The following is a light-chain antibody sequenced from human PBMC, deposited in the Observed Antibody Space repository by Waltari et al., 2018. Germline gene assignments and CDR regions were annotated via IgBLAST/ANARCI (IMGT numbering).Light chain of an antibody. CDR1: QSVSSK. CDR2: DAS. CDR3: QHRNNWPLT. V-gene: IGKV3-11*01. Sequence: EIVLTQSPATLSLSPGERAPLSCRASQSVSSKLAWYQQKPGQAPRLLIYDASNRATDIAARFSGSGSGTDFTLTISSLEPEDFAVYYCQHRNNWPLTFGGGTKVEIK. J-gene: IGKJ4*01.